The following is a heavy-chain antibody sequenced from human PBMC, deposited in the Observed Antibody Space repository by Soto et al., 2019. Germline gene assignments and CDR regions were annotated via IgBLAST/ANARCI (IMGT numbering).Heavy chain of an antibody. CDR1: GFTVSSYY. CDR2: IYSGNTGTT. CDR3: ARDGSSRPTEY. Sequence: PGGSLRLSCAAYGFTVSSYYMSWARQAPGKGLEWVSVIYSGNTGTTYYAGSVKGRFTISRDISKNTVYLQMNSLRAEDTAVYYCARDGSSRPTEYWGQGTLVTVS. D-gene: IGHD3-10*01. J-gene: IGHJ4*02. V-gene: IGHV3-66*01.